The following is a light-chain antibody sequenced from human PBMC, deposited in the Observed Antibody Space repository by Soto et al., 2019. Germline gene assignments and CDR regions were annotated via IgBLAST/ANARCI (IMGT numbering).Light chain of an antibody. Sequence: DIQMTQSPSSLSASVEDRVTITCRASHSINTYLKWYQQIPGKSPKLLIYAASSLHSGVPSRFSGSGSGTDFTLTINSQQPEDFATYYCQQSYSTLLITFGQGTRLEIK. CDR2: AAS. CDR1: HSINTY. J-gene: IGKJ5*01. CDR3: QQSYSTLLIT. V-gene: IGKV1-39*01.